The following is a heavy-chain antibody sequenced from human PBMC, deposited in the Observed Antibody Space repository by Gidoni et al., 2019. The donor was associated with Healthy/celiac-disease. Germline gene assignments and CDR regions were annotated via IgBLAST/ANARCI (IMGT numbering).Heavy chain of an antibody. Sequence: QVQLQESGPGLVKPSQTLSLTCTVSGGSIRSGSYYWSWIRQPAGKGLEWIGRIYTSGRTNYNPSLKSRVTISVDTSKNQCSLKLSSVTAADTAVYYCARQSCSSTSCYHFDYWGQGTLVTVSS. V-gene: IGHV4-61*02. CDR3: ARQSCSSTSCYHFDY. J-gene: IGHJ4*02. D-gene: IGHD2-2*01. CDR1: GGSIRSGSYY. CDR2: IYTSGRT.